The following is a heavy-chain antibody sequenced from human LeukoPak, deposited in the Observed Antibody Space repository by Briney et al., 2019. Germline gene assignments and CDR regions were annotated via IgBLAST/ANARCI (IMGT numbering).Heavy chain of an antibody. V-gene: IGHV4-59*01. CDR2: VYYSGST. CDR3: ARTSGSSSWTT. Sequence: SETLSLTCTVSGGSISSYYWSWIRQPPGKGLQWIGYVYYSGSTNYNPSLKSRVSISVDTSKNQFSLNLRSVTPADTAVYYCARTSGSSSWTTWGQGHLVTVSS. J-gene: IGHJ5*02. D-gene: IGHD6-13*01. CDR1: GGSISSYY.